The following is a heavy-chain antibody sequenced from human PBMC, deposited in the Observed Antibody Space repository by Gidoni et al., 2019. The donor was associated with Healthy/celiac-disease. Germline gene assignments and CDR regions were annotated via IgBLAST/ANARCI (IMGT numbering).Heavy chain of an antibody. Sequence: QLQLQESGPGLVTPSETLSLTCTVSGGSISSSSHYWGWIRQPPGKGLEWIGSIYYSGSTYYNPSLKSRVTISVDTSKNQFSLKLSAVTAADTAVYYCARIVCSGGSCYPSQNDYWGQGTLVTVSS. CDR3: ARIVCSGGSCYPSQNDY. J-gene: IGHJ4*02. CDR1: GGSISSSSHY. D-gene: IGHD2-15*01. V-gene: IGHV4-39*01. CDR2: IYYSGST.